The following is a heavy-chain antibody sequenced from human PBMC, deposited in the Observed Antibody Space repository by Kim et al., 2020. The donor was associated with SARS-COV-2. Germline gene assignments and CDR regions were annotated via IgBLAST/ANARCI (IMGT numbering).Heavy chain of an antibody. Sequence: GGSLRLSCAASGFTFSSYWMSWVRQAPGKGLEWVANIKQDGSEKYYVDSVKGRFTISRDNAKNSLYLQMNSLRAEDTAVYYCARDRGSRGVVVDYWGQGTLVTVSS. J-gene: IGHJ4*02. V-gene: IGHV3-7*01. CDR2: IKQDGSEK. CDR1: GFTFSSYW. D-gene: IGHD6-13*01. CDR3: ARDRGSRGVVVDY.